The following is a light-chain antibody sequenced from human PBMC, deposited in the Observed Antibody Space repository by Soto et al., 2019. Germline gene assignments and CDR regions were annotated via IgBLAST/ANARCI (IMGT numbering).Light chain of an antibody. V-gene: IGLV1-36*01. Sequence: QSVLIQPPSVSGAPGQTVTISCSGSSSNIGDNAVTWYQQVPGKAPRLLIYYDDLLPSGVSDRFSGSKSGTSASLVISGLQPEDEADYYCAARDDRLNGRVFGGGTKLTVL. J-gene: IGLJ2*01. CDR2: YDD. CDR3: AARDDRLNGRV. CDR1: SSNIGDNA.